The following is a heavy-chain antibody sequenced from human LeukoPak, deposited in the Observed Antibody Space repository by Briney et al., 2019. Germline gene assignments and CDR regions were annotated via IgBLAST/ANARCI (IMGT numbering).Heavy chain of an antibody. CDR3: AKGDGGATWGYYFDY. D-gene: IGHD3-16*01. J-gene: IGHJ4*02. Sequence: GGSLRLSCAASGFTVSSNYMSWVRQAPGKGLEWVSLISGNGGSTYYADSVKGRFTISRDSSKNTLFLQMNSLRAEDTAVYYCAKGDGGATWGYYFDYWGQGTLVTVSS. CDR2: ISGNGGST. CDR1: GFTVSSNY. V-gene: IGHV3-23*01.